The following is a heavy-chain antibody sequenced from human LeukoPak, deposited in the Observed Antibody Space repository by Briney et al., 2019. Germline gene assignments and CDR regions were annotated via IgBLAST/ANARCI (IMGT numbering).Heavy chain of an antibody. J-gene: IGHJ4*02. CDR3: ARDLYGSGGVTGY. CDR2: ISWNSGSI. D-gene: IGHD3-10*01. V-gene: IGHV3-9*01. CDR1: GFTFDDYA. Sequence: GRSLRLSCAASGFTFDDYAMHWVRQAPGKGLEWVSGISWNSGSIGYADSVKGRFTISRDNAKNSLYLQMNSLRAEDTAVYYCARDLYGSGGVTGYWGQGTLVTVSS.